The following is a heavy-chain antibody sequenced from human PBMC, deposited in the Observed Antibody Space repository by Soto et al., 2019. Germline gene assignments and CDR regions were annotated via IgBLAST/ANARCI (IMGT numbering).Heavy chain of an antibody. CDR2: IIPIFGTA. CDR1: GGTFSSYA. J-gene: IGHJ3*02. D-gene: IGHD5-18*01. V-gene: IGHV1-69*13. CDR3: ARVNGDTAMVRGAFDI. Sequence: SVKVSCKASGGTFSSYAISWVRQAPGQGLEWMGGIIPIFGTANYAQKFQGRVTITADESTSTAYMELSSLRSEDTAVYYCARVNGDTAMVRGAFDIWGKGTMVTV.